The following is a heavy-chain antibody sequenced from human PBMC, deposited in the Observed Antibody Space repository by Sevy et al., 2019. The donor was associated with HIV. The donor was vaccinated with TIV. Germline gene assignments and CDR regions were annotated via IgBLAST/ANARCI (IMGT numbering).Heavy chain of an antibody. Sequence: GESLRLSCVASGFTFSDYYMSWIRQAPGKGLEWVSYISTGSTYTNYADSVKGRFTVSRDNSENSLYLQMNSLRAEDTAVYYCARVRYNYGSYYFDYWGQGTLVTVSS. V-gene: IGHV3-11*06. CDR1: GFTFSDYY. CDR3: ARVRYNYGSYYFDY. J-gene: IGHJ4*02. D-gene: IGHD5-18*01. CDR2: ISTGSTYT.